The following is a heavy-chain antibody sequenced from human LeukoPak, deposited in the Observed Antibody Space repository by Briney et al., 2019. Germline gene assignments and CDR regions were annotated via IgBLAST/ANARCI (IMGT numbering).Heavy chain of an antibody. D-gene: IGHD3-22*01. Sequence: SGGSLRLSCAASGFTFDDYAMHWVRQAPGKGLEWVSGISWSSGSIGYADSVKGRFTISRDNAKNSLYLQMNSLRAEDTALYYCAKDYYDSSGYYYREGYFDYWGQGTLVTVSS. V-gene: IGHV3-9*01. CDR1: GFTFDDYA. J-gene: IGHJ4*02. CDR3: AKDYYDSSGYYYREGYFDY. CDR2: ISWSSGSI.